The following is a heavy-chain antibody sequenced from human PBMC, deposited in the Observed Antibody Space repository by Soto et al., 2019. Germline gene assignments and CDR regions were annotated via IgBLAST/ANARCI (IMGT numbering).Heavy chain of an antibody. V-gene: IGHV5-51*01. D-gene: IGHD6-6*01. CDR3: ARFRAPRRQLISMSFHI. Sequence: GESLDIGCKVSQYGCVRNSIAYSVHTPVKVLKWMGMVYHGDLDIRYSPSVRGRVTISADKSITTAFVQWGSLKASDSAIYYCARFRAPRRQLISMSFHIWGLGTLVTVSS. CDR2: VYHGDLDI. J-gene: IGHJ3*02. CDR1: QYGCVRNS.